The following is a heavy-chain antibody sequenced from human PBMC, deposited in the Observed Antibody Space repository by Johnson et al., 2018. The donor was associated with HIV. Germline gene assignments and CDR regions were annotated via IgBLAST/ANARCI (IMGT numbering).Heavy chain of an antibody. CDR1: GFTFHDYG. V-gene: IGHV3-20*04. D-gene: IGHD1-26*01. J-gene: IGHJ3*02. CDR2: INWSGSST. CDR3: ARPAYSVTCTDAFVI. Sequence: EVQVLESGGRVVRPGGSLRLSCAASGFTFHDYGMTWVRQAPGKGLEWVSGINWSGSSTDYADSVKGRFTISRDHAKSSLYLQMNSLRAEDTALYYCARPAYSVTCTDAFVIWGQGTMVTVSS.